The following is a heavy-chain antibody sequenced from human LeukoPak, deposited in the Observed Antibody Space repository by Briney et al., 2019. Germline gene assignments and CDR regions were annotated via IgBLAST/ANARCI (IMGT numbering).Heavy chain of an antibody. D-gene: IGHD3-10*01. Sequence: GESLKISCKGSGYSFTSYWIGWVRQIPGKGLEWMGIINPGDSDTRYSPSFQGQVTNSADKSISPAYLQWSSLKASDTAMYYCARLTYHYGSGSYKNWLDPWGQGTLVTVSS. V-gene: IGHV5-51*01. CDR1: GYSFTSYW. J-gene: IGHJ5*02. CDR3: ARLTYHYGSGSYKNWLDP. CDR2: INPGDSDT.